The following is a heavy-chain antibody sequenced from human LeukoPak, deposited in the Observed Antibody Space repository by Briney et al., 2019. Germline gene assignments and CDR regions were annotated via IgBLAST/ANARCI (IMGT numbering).Heavy chain of an antibody. J-gene: IGHJ5*02. CDR3: ARGKYYYDSNSSYRYFDP. Sequence: SETLSLTCTVSGGSISSYYWSWIRQPAGKGLEWIGRIYTTGNANYNPSLRSRVTMSIDTSKKQFSLNLSSVTAADTAVYYCARGKYYYDSNSSYRYFDPWGQGTLVTVSS. D-gene: IGHD3-22*01. CDR2: IYTTGNA. V-gene: IGHV4-4*07. CDR1: GGSISSYY.